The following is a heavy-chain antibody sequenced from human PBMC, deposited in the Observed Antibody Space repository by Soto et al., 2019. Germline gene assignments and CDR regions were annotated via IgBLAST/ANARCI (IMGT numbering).Heavy chain of an antibody. CDR3: AKEIAVAVATPPEY. J-gene: IGHJ4*01. CDR2: ISGSGGET. CDR1: GFIYSIYA. Sequence: EVQLLQSGGGLVQPGGSLRLSCTASGFIYSIYAMAWVRQAPGKGLEWVSAISGSGGETYYADSVKGRFTISRDNSKNTVYLQMTNLRAEDTAVYYCAKEIAVAVATPPEYWXXGTLVTVSS. D-gene: IGHD5-12*01. V-gene: IGHV3-23*01.